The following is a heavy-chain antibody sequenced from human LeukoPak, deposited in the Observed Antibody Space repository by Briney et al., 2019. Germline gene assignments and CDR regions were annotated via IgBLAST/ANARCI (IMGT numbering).Heavy chain of an antibody. Sequence: GGSLRLSCAASGFTFSSYAMHWVRQAPGKGLEWVAVISYDGSNKYYADSVKGRFTISRDNSKNTLYLQMNSLRAEDTAVYYCARERFWRKLSNDAFDIWGQGTMVTVSS. V-gene: IGHV3-30-3*01. CDR1: GFTFSSYA. CDR2: ISYDGSNK. J-gene: IGHJ3*02. D-gene: IGHD3-16*02. CDR3: ARERFWRKLSNDAFDI.